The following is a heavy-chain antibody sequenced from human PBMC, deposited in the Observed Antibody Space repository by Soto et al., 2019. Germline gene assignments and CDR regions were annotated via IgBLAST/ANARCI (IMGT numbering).Heavy chain of an antibody. V-gene: IGHV4-30-4*01. Sequence: VQLQESGPGLVRPSETLSLTCTVSGGSISSGNFYWSWIRQPPGKGLEWIGYIYLSGSTSYSPSPNLRLTISLNTSTNQFSRKLTSVTAADPAVYYCAHGSHGGITYFDLWGQGALVTVSS. CDR1: GGSISSGNFY. CDR2: IYLSGST. D-gene: IGHD1-26*01. CDR3: AHGSHGGITYFDL. J-gene: IGHJ4*02.